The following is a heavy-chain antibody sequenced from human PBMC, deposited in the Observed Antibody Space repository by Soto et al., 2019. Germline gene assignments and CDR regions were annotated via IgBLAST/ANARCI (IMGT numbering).Heavy chain of an antibody. V-gene: IGHV3-48*01. J-gene: IGHJ6*03. CDR3: ARALRRGLGELPPLSSYYYYYMDV. CDR1: GFTFSSYS. CDR2: ISSSSSTI. D-gene: IGHD3-16*01. Sequence: EVQLVESGGGLVQPGGSLRLSCAASGFTFSSYSMNWVRQAPGKGLEWVSYISSSSSTIYYADSVKGRFTISRDNAKNSLYLQMNSLRAEDPAVYYCARALRRGLGELPPLSSYYYYYMDVWGKGTPVTVSS.